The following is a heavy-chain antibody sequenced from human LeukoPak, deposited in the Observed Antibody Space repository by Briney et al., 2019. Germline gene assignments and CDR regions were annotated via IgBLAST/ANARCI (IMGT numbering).Heavy chain of an antibody. V-gene: IGHV4-59*01. CDR2: ISYTGST. J-gene: IGHJ5*02. CDR1: GGSISPYI. CDR3: ARDDYRGVTNFDP. D-gene: IGHD3-10*01. Sequence: PSETLSLTCTVSGGSISPYIWCWIRKPPGQGREWIGYISYTGSTNYNPSLKSRVTISVATSKNQFSLQLTSVTAADTAVYYCARDDYRGVTNFDPWGQGTLVTVSS.